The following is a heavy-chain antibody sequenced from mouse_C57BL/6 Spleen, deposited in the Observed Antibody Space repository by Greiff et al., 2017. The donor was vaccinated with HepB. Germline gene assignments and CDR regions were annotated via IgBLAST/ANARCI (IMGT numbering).Heavy chain of an antibody. D-gene: IGHD2-2*01. CDR2: IYPGDGDT. V-gene: IGHV1-80*01. Sequence: QVQLQQSGAELVKPGASVKISCKASGYAFSNYWMNWVKQRPGKGLEWIGQIYPGDGDTNYNGKFKGKATLTADNSSSTAYMQLSSLTSEDAAVLFCARGGFYYGSLYYAMDYWGQGTSVTVSS. J-gene: IGHJ4*01. CDR1: GYAFSNYW. CDR3: ARGGFYYGSLYYAMDY.